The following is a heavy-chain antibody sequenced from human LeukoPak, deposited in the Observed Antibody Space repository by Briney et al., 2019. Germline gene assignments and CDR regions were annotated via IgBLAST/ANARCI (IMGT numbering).Heavy chain of an antibody. CDR1: GFTFSTYS. CDR3: AKVVVRGVNYYYYGMDV. D-gene: IGHD3-10*01. J-gene: IGHJ6*02. Sequence: GGSLRLSCVASGFTFSTYSMSWVRQAPGKGLEWVAVISYDGSNKYYADSVKGRFTISRDNSKNTLYLQMNSLRAEDTAVYYCAKVVVRGVNYYYYGMDVWGQGTTVTVSS. V-gene: IGHV3-30*18. CDR2: ISYDGSNK.